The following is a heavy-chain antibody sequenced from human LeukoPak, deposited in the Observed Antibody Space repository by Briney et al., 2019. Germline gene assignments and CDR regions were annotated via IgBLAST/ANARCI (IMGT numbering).Heavy chain of an antibody. V-gene: IGHV3-30-3*01. CDR2: ISYDGSYK. J-gene: IGHJ5*02. CDR1: GFTFSTYA. CDR3: ARQKGSSTWSSFDP. D-gene: IGHD6-13*01. Sequence: GRSLRLSCAASGFTFSTYAIHWVRQAPGKGLEWVAVISYDGSYKYYADSVEGRFTISRDNSKNTLYLQMNSLRTEDTAAYYCARQKGSSTWSSFDPWGQGTPVTVSS.